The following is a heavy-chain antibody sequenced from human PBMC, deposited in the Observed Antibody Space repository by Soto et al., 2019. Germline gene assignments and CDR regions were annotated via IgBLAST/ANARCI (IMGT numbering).Heavy chain of an antibody. V-gene: IGHV3-30-3*01. Sequence: GGSLRLSCAASGFTFSSYAMHWVRQAPGKGLEWVAVISYDGSNKYYADSVKGRFTISRDNSKNTLYLQMNSLRAEDTAVYYCARHGVGATGIDYWGQGTLVTVS. CDR2: ISYDGSNK. CDR1: GFTFSSYA. J-gene: IGHJ4*02. CDR3: ARHGVGATGIDY. D-gene: IGHD1-26*01.